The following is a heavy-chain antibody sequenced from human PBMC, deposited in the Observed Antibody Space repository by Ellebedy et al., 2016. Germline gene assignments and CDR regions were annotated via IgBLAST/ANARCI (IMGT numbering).Heavy chain of an antibody. J-gene: IGHJ4*02. V-gene: IGHV4-39*07. CDR1: GGSISSSSYY. D-gene: IGHD2-15*01. CDR2: IYYSGRT. CDR3: ARDRGFVVADYFDY. Sequence: SETLSLTXTVSGGSISSSSYYWGWIRQPPGKGLEWIGSIYYSGRTHYNPSLESRVTMSEDTSKSQFSLKLSSVTAADTAVYYCARDRGFVVADYFDYWGQGILVTVSS.